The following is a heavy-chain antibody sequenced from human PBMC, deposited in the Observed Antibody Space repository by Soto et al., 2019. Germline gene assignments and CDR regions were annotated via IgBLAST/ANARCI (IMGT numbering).Heavy chain of an antibody. CDR1: GYTFTSYG. Sequence: QVQLVQSGAEVKKPGASVKVCCKASGYTFTSYGISWVRQAPGQGLEWMGWISAYNGNTNYAQKLQGRVTMTTDTSTSTAYIELRSLRSDDTAVYYCARDSYCSSTSCYSGNYFDYWGQGTLVTVSS. CDR3: ARDSYCSSTSCYSGNYFDY. V-gene: IGHV1-18*01. CDR2: ISAYNGNT. D-gene: IGHD2-2*01. J-gene: IGHJ4*02.